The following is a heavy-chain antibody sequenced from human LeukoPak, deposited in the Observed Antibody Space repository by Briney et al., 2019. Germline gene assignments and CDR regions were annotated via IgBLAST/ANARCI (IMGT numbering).Heavy chain of an antibody. Sequence: RASVKVSCKASGYTFTGYYMHWVRQAPGQGLEWMGWINPNSGGTNYAQKFQGRVTMTRDTSISTAYMELSRLRSDDTAVYYCASASYCGGDCYPEDAFDIWGQGTMVTVSS. CDR1: GYTFTGYY. V-gene: IGHV1-2*02. J-gene: IGHJ3*02. D-gene: IGHD2-21*01. CDR2: INPNSGGT. CDR3: ASASYCGGDCYPEDAFDI.